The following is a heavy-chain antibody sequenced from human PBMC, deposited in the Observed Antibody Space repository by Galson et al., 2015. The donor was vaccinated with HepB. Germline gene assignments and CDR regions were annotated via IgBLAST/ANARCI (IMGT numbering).Heavy chain of an antibody. D-gene: IGHD1-26*01. J-gene: IGHJ6*02. V-gene: IGHV3-74*01. CDR2: INRDGSST. CDR1: GFSFSSYW. CDR3: ARVYVGATPLDYHYYGMDV. Sequence: SLRLSCAASGFSFSSYWMHWVRQAPGKGLVWVSRINRDGSSTNYADSVKGRFTISRDNAKRTLDLQMNSLGAEDTAVYYCARVYVGATPLDYHYYGMDVWGQGTTVTVSS.